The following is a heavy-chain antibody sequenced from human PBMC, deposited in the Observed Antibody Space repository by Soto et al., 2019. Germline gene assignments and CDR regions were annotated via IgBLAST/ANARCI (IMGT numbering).Heavy chain of an antibody. CDR3: ARALIDIVVVVAASAPDAFDI. Sequence: GESLKISCKGSGYSFTSYWIGWVRQMPGKGLEWMGIIYPGDSDTRYSPSFQGQVTISADKSISTAYLQWSSLKASDTAMYYCARALIDIVVVVAASAPDAFDIWGQGTMVTVSS. V-gene: IGHV5-51*01. CDR2: IYPGDSDT. D-gene: IGHD2-15*01. CDR1: GYSFTSYW. J-gene: IGHJ3*02.